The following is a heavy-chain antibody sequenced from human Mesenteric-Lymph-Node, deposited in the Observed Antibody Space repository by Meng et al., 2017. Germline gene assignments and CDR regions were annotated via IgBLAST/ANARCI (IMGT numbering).Heavy chain of an antibody. V-gene: IGHV1-69*13. CDR2: IIPIFGTA. CDR3: ARDRDLTNGYFDL. J-gene: IGHJ2*01. Sequence: SVKVSCKASGYTFTSYYMHWVRQDPGQGLEGRGEIIPIFGTANYAQKFQGRVTITADESTSTAYMELSSLRSADTAVYYCARDRDLTNGYFDLWGRGTLVTVSS. CDR1: GYTFTSYY.